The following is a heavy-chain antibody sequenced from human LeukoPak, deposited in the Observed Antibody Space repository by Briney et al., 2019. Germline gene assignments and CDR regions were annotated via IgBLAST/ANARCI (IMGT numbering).Heavy chain of an antibody. V-gene: IGHV4-59*01. CDR2: IYYSGST. Sequence: SETLSLTCTVSGGSISSYYWSWIRQPPGKGLEWIGYIYYSGSTSYNPSLKSRVTISVDTSKNQFSLKLSSVTAADTAVYYCARDGGEWGQGTLVTVSS. D-gene: IGHD3-3*01. CDR3: ARDGGE. CDR1: GGSISSYY. J-gene: IGHJ4*02.